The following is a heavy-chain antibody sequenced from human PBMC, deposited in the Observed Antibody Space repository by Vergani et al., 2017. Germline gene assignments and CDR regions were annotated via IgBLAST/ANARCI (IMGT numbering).Heavy chain of an antibody. D-gene: IGHD3-9*01. Sequence: QVQLQESGPGLVKPSETLSLTCTVSGGSISSYYWSWIRQPPGKGLEWVGIIYHSGSTYYNPSLKSRVTIAVDTSKNQFSLKLSSATAADTAVYYCARRLRYVYWLLSAYAFDIWGQGTMVTVSS. CDR1: GGSISSYY. CDR2: IYHSGST. CDR3: ARRLRYVYWLLSAYAFDI. J-gene: IGHJ3*02. V-gene: IGHV4-59*08.